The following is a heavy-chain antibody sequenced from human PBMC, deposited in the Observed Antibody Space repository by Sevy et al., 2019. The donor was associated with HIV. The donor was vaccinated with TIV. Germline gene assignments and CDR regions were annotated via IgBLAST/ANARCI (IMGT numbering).Heavy chain of an antibody. J-gene: IGHJ6*02. V-gene: IGHV4-59*01. Sequence: SETLSLTCTVSGGSISSYYWSWIRQPPGKGLEWIGYIYYSGSTNYNPSLKSRVTISVDTSKNQFSLKLSSVTAADTAVYYCARVNWEMATENKCYYYYGMDVWGHGTTVTVSS. CDR2: IYYSGST. CDR3: ARVNWEMATENKCYYYYGMDV. D-gene: IGHD5-12*01. CDR1: GGSISSYY.